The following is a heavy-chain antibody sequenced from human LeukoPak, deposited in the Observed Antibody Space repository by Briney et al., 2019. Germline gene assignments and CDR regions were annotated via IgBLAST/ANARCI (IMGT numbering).Heavy chain of an antibody. CDR1: GFTFSSYG. V-gene: IGHV3-30*02. CDR2: IRYDGSNK. Sequence: PGGSLRLSCAASGFTFSSYGMHWVRQAPGKGLEWGAFIRYDGSNKYYADSVKGRFTISRDNSKNTLYLQMNSLRAEDTAVYYCALMPGPMPNHGGFDYWGQGTLVTVSS. CDR3: ALMPGPMPNHGGFDY. J-gene: IGHJ4*02. D-gene: IGHD2-2*01.